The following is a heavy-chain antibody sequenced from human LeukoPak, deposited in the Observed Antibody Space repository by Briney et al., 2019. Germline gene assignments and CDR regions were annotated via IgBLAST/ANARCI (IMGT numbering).Heavy chain of an antibody. D-gene: IGHD1-26*01. V-gene: IGHV3-7*01. J-gene: IGHJ4*02. Sequence: GGSLRLSCAASGFVFGNYWMSWVRQAPGKGLEWVANIKQDGSEKYYVDSVKGRFTISRDNDKNSLYLQMNSLRAEDTAVYYCARRGGSYSPFGYWGQGTLVTVSS. CDR1: GFVFGNYW. CDR3: ARRGGSYSPFGY. CDR2: IKQDGSEK.